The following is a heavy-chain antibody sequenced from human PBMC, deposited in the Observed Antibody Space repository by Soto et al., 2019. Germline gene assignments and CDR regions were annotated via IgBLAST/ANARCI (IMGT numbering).Heavy chain of an antibody. V-gene: IGHV4-31*03. CDR2: IYYSGST. D-gene: IGHD2-8*01. CDR3: ARDRLYCTNGVCYVSWFDP. Sequence: QVQLQESGPGLVKPSQTLSLTCTVSGGSISSGGYYWSWIRQHPGKGLEWIGYIYYSGSTYYNPSXXGRVTISVDPXXNXFXXKLSSVTAADTAVYYCARDRLYCTNGVCYVSWFDPWGQGTLVTVSS. J-gene: IGHJ5*02. CDR1: GGSISSGGYY.